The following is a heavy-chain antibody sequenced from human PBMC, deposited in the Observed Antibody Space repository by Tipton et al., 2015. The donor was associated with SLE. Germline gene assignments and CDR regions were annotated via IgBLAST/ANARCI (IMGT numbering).Heavy chain of an antibody. CDR1: GGSISRGSYY. CDR2: IYTSGST. V-gene: IGHV4-61*02. J-gene: IGHJ6*03. D-gene: IGHD6-13*01. CDR3: ARAIAYQQLAPMDV. Sequence: TLSLTCTVSGGSISRGSYYWSWIRQPAGKGLEWIGRIYTSGSTNYNPSLKSRVTISVDTSKNHLSLKLVSVTAADAAVYYCARAIAYQQLAPMDVWGKGTPVTVSS.